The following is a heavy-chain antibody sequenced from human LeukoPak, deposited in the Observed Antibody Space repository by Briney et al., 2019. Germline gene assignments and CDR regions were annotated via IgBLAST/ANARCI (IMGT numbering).Heavy chain of an antibody. CDR3: AKGHGYSSSWYPSAFDI. CDR2: ISGSGGST. D-gene: IGHD6-13*01. Sequence: GGSLRLSCAASGFTFSSYAMSWVRQAPGKGLEWVSAISGSGGSTYYADSVKGRFTISRDNSKNTLYLQMNSLRAEDTAVYYCAKGHGYSSSWYPSAFDIWGRGTMVTVSS. V-gene: IGHV3-23*01. CDR1: GFTFSSYA. J-gene: IGHJ3*02.